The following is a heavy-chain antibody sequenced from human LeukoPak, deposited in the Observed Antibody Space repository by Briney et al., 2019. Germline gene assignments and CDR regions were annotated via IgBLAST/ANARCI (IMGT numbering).Heavy chain of an antibody. D-gene: IGHD2-15*01. CDR1: GGTFSSYA. CDR3: ARGYCSGGSCYGSYYYYHMDV. V-gene: IGHV1-69*13. CDR2: IIPIFGTS. Sequence: WASVKVSCKSSGGTFSSYAIIWVRQAPGQGLEWMGGIIPIFGTSNCAQKFQGRVTITADESTSTAYMDLSSLRSEDTAVYYCARGYCSGGSCYGSYYYYHMDVWGQGTTVTVS. J-gene: IGHJ6*02.